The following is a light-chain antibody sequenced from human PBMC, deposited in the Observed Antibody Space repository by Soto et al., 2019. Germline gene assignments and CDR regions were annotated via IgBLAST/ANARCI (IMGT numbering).Light chain of an antibody. V-gene: IGLV3-21*02. Sequence: SYELTQPPSVSVAPGQTARITCGGNNIGNKNVHWYQLRPGQAPVLVVYDDKDRPSGIPERFSGSNSGNTATLTISRVEAGDEADYYCQVWDSSSDDVFGSGTKLTVL. CDR2: DDK. CDR3: QVWDSSSDDV. J-gene: IGLJ1*01. CDR1: NIGNKN.